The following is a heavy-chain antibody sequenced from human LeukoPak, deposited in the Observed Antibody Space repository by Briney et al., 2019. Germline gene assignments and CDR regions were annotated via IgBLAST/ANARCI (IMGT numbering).Heavy chain of an antibody. CDR3: ARGYSSSWHHYYYYMDV. J-gene: IGHJ6*03. Sequence: GGSLRLSCAASGFTFSSYWMSWVRQAPGKGLEWVSVIYSGGSTYYADSVKGRFTISRDNSKNTLYLQMNSLRAEDTAVYYCARGYSSSWHHYYYYMDVWGKGTTVTVSS. CDR1: GFTFSSYW. D-gene: IGHD6-13*01. CDR2: IYSGGST. V-gene: IGHV3-53*01.